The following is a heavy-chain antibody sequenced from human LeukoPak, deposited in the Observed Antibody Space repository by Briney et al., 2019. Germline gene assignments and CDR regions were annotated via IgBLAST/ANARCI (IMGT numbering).Heavy chain of an antibody. D-gene: IGHD3-22*01. Sequence: SETLSLTCTVAGGSISTYYWNWIRQPPGKGLEWIWYINYSGITNYNASLKSRVTRSVDTSKRQFSLKLSSVTAADTAVYYCARDLRDSSGYWTFDSWGQGTLVTVSS. CDR1: GGSISTYY. V-gene: IGHV4-59*01. J-gene: IGHJ4*02. CDR3: ARDLRDSSGYWTFDS. CDR2: INYSGIT.